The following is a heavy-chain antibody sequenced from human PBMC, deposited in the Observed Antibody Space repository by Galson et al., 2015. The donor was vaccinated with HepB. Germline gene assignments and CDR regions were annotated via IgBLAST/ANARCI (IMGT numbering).Heavy chain of an antibody. Sequence: QSGAEVKKPGTSVKVSCKAFGYTFTDFGISWVRQAPGQGPEWMGWISAYNNNAKYAQSLQGRVTMTQDTSTSTAYMELRSLRSDDTAVYYCTRDLGGSPGVFFDYWGQGTLVTVSS. V-gene: IGHV1-18*04. CDR3: TRDLGGSPGVFFDY. D-gene: IGHD1-26*01. CDR1: GYTFTDFG. J-gene: IGHJ4*02. CDR2: ISAYNNNA.